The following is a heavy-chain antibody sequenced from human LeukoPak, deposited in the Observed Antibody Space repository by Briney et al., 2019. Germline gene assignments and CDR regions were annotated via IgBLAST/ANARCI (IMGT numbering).Heavy chain of an antibody. J-gene: IGHJ4*02. D-gene: IGHD1-26*01. CDR3: ARAPWGVGPTPPY. V-gene: IGHV3-30-3*01. CDR2: ISYDGSNK. CDR1: GSIFSTHS. Sequence: PGRSLRLSCAASGSIFSTHSMYWVRQAPGKGLEWVAVISYDGSNKNYADSVKGRFTISRDNSKSTLYLQMDSLKSAGTSMYYCARAPWGVGPTPPYWGQGTVVSVP.